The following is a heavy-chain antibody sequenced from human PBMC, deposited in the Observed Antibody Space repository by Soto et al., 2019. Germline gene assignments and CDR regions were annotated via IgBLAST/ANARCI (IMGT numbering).Heavy chain of an antibody. CDR3: ARCIQEDCYYGMDV. J-gene: IGHJ6*02. D-gene: IGHD5-18*01. CDR2: ISADNINT. Sequence: ASVKVSCKASGYTFYSHSISWVRQAPGQGLEWMGRISADNINTKYAQKFRGRVTMTTDTSTSTVYMELRNLRSDDTAVYYCARCIQEDCYYGMDVWGQGTTVTVSS. V-gene: IGHV1-18*01. CDR1: GYTFYSHS.